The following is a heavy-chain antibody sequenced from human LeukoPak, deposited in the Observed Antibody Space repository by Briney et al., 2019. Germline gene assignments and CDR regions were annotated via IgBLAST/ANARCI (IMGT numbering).Heavy chain of an antibody. J-gene: IGHJ6*02. Sequence: PSETLSLTCTVSGGCISRSGHYWGWIRQPPGKGLEWIASIYYSGSTNYNPSLKSRVTISVDTSKNQFSLKLSSVTAADTAVYYCARAVAGYGSGSYLYGEYYYYGMDVWGQGTTVTVSS. V-gene: IGHV4-39*07. CDR3: ARAVAGYGSGSYLYGEYYYYGMDV. CDR2: IYYSGST. D-gene: IGHD3-10*01. CDR1: GGCISRSGHY.